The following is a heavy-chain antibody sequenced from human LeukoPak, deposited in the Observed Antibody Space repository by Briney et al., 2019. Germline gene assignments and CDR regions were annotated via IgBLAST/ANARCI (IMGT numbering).Heavy chain of an antibody. CDR2: IYTSGTT. CDR1: GDSISRYY. D-gene: IGHD3-10*01. V-gene: IGHV4-4*07. Sequence: SETLSLTCTVSGDSISRYYWSWIRQPAGKGLEWIGHIYTSGTTDYNPSLKSRVTISVDTSKNQFSLKLNSVTAADTAVYYCARGRRNSISLIRGARAYSWFDPWGQGTLVTVSS. CDR3: ARGRRNSISLIRGARAYSWFDP. J-gene: IGHJ5*02.